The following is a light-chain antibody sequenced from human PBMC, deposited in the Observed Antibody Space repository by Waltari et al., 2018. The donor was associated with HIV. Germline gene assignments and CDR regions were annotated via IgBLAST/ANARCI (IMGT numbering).Light chain of an antibody. V-gene: IGLV2-8*01. CDR3: SSYAGSKVL. CDR2: EVT. Sequence: QSALTQSPSASGSPGQSVTISCTGTSSDVGAYNYVSWYQQYRGKAPKLMIYEVTKRPSGVPDRFSGSKSGNTASLTVSGLQAEDEADYYCSSYAGSKVLFGGGTELTVL. J-gene: IGLJ2*01. CDR1: SSDVGAYNY.